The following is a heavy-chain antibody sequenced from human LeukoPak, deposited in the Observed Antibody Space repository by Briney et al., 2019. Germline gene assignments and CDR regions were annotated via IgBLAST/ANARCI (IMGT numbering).Heavy chain of an antibody. CDR1: GGSFSGYY. J-gene: IGHJ5*02. Sequence: PSETLSLTCAVYGGSFSGYYWSWIRQPPGKGLEWIGEINHSGSTNYNPSLKSRVAISVDTSKNQFSLKLSSVTAADTAVYYCARRHIVVVPAARVLNWFDPWGQGTLVTVSS. CDR2: INHSGST. CDR3: ARRHIVVVPAARVLNWFDP. D-gene: IGHD2-2*01. V-gene: IGHV4-34*01.